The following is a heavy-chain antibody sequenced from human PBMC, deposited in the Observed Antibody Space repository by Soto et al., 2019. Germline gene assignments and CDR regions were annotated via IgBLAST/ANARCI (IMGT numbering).Heavy chain of an antibody. Sequence: QVHLVESGAEVKKPGASVKVSCKGSGYTFTSYGITWVRQAPGQGLEWMGWISAHNGNTDYAQRLQGRVTVTRDTSTSTAYMELRSLRSDDTAVYYCARGRYGDYWGQGALVTVSS. CDR2: ISAHNGNT. CDR3: ARGRYGDY. CDR1: GYTFTSYG. D-gene: IGHD1-1*01. V-gene: IGHV1-18*01. J-gene: IGHJ4*02.